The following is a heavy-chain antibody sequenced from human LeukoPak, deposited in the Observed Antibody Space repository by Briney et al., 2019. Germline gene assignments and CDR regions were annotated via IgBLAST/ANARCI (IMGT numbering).Heavy chain of an antibody. J-gene: IGHJ4*02. CDR2: INPNSGGT. CDR3: ARDSPYYYDSSGYYGFDY. V-gene: IGHV1-2*02. CDR1: GHTFTSYG. D-gene: IGHD3-22*01. Sequence: ASVKVSCKASGHTFTSYGISWVRQAPGQGLEWMGWINPNSGGTNYAQKFQGRVTMTRDTSISTAYMELSRLRSDDTAVYYCARDSPYYYDSSGYYGFDYWGQGTLVTVSS.